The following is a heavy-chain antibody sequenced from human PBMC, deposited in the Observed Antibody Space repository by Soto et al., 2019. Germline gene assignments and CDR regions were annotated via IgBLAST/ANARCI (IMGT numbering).Heavy chain of an antibody. J-gene: IGHJ5*02. D-gene: IGHD5-18*01. Sequence: QVQLVQSGAEVKKPGASVKVSCKASGYTFTSYGISWVRQAPGQGLEWMGWISAYNGNTNYAQKLQGRVTMTTDTSTSTAYMELRSLGSDDTAVYYCARDPRDGDTAMVGWFDPWGQGTLVTVSS. CDR2: ISAYNGNT. V-gene: IGHV1-18*04. CDR3: ARDPRDGDTAMVGWFDP. CDR1: GYTFTSYG.